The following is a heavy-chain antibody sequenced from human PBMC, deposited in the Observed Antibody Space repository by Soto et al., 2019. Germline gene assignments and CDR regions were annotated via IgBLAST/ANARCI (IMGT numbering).Heavy chain of an antibody. CDR2: IYYSGST. CDR1: GGSISSYY. D-gene: IGHD6-6*01. Sequence: PSETLSLTCTVSGGSISSYYWSWIRQPPGKGLEWIGYIYYSGSTNYNPSLKSRVTISVDTSKNQFSLKLSSVTAADTAVHYCASFEYSSSSGWFDPWGQGTLVTVSS. J-gene: IGHJ5*02. CDR3: ASFEYSSSSGWFDP. V-gene: IGHV4-59*01.